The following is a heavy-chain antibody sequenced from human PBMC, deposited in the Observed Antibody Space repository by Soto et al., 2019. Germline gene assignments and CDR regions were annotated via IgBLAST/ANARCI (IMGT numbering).Heavy chain of an antibody. V-gene: IGHV3-48*04. CDR2: ISSSSSTI. J-gene: IGHJ2*01. Sequence: GGSLRLSCAASGFTFSSYSMNWVRQAPGKGLEWVSYISSSSSTIYYADSVKGRFTISRDNAKNSLYLQMNSLRAEDTAVYYCARPTGTTGNWYFDLWGRGTRVTVSS. CDR3: ARPTGTTGNWYFDL. CDR1: GFTFSSYS. D-gene: IGHD1-7*01.